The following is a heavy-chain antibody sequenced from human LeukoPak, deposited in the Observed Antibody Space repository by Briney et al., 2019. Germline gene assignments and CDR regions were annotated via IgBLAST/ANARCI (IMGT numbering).Heavy chain of an antibody. J-gene: IGHJ6*03. Sequence: PSETLSLTCAVYGGSFSGYYWSWIRQPPGKGLEWIGEINHSGSTNYNPSLKSRVTISVDTSKNQFSLKLSSVTAADTAVYYCARDLSYYMDVWGKGTTVTVSS. CDR3: ARDLSYYMDV. CDR1: GGSFSGYY. CDR2: INHSGST. V-gene: IGHV4-34*01.